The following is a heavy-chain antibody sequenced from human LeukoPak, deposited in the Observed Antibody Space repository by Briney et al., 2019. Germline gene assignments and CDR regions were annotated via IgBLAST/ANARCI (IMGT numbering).Heavy chain of an antibody. CDR2: IHYSGST. CDR1: GGSFSGYY. J-gene: IGHJ6*03. V-gene: IGHV4-34*01. D-gene: IGHD2/OR15-2a*01. Sequence: SSETLSLTCAVYGGSFSGYYWSWIRQPPGKGLEWIATIHYSGSTYYNPSLKSRVTISVDTSRNLFSLRLSSLTAADTAVYYCARILARQFTSFSDSSPYTYYYMDVWGKGTTVTVPS. CDR3: ARILARQFTSFSDSSPYTYYYMDV.